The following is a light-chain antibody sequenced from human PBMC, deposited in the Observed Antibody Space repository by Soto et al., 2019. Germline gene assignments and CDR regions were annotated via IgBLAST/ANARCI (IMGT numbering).Light chain of an antibody. CDR1: SSDVGSYNL. CDR3: CSYAGSSTYAV. V-gene: IGLV2-23*02. Sequence: QSALTQPASVSGSPGQAITISCTGTSSDVGSYNLVSWYQQHPGKAPKLMIYEVSKRPSGVSNRFFAFKSGNTASLTISGLQAEYEDDDYCCSYAGSSTYAVFGGGTQLTVL. J-gene: IGLJ7*01. CDR2: EVS.